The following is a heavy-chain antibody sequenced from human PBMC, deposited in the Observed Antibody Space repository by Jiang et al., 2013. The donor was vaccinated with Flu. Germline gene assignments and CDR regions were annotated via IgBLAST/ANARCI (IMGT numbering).Heavy chain of an antibody. V-gene: IGHV1-8*01. CDR1: GYPFINYD. J-gene: IGHJ6*02. Sequence: KKPGASVKVSCKASGYPFINYDINWVRQAPGQGLEWMGWVNPNSGNTGYAQKFQGRVTITADESTSTAYMELSSLRSEDTAVYYCARGLRFLEHGMDVWGQGTTVTVSS. CDR3: ARGLRFLEHGMDV. D-gene: IGHD3-3*01. CDR2: VNPNSGNT.